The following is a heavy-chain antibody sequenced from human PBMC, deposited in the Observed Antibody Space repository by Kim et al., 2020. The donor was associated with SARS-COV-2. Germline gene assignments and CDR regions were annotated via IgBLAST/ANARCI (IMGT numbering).Heavy chain of an antibody. CDR3: ARQGSYIVTGYGYFDS. J-gene: IGHJ4*01. CDR2: IYYTGSI. V-gene: IGHV4-39*01. CDR1: GGSISSTSSY. D-gene: IGHD3-9*01. Sequence: SETLSLTCTVSGGSISSTSSYWGWIRQPHGKGLEWIGSIYYTGSIFYSSSLKSRLSISVDTSQNLFSLNLLSVTAADTDVYYCARQGSYIVTGYGYFDSWGHGTLVTVSS.